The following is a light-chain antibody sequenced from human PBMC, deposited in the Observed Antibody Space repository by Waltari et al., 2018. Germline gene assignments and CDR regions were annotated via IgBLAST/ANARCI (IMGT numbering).Light chain of an antibody. CDR1: SGHSSNI. CDR2: VNSDGSH. Sequence: QLVLTQSPSASASLGASVKLTCTLSSGHSSNIIAWLQQQPEKGPRYLMKVNSDGSHSKGDGIPDRFSGSSSGAERYLTISSVQSEDGADYYCQTGGHGTWVFGGGTTLTVL. CDR3: QTGGHGTWV. V-gene: IGLV4-69*01. J-gene: IGLJ3*02.